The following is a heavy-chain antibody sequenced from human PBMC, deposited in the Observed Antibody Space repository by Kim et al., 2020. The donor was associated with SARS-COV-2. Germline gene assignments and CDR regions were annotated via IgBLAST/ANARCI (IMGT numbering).Heavy chain of an antibody. CDR1: GFTFSSYG. CDR3: ATGPDTAMVHSPY. CDR2: ISYDGSNK. Sequence: GGSLRLSCAASGFTFSSYGMHWVRQAPGKGLEWVAVISYDGSNKYYADSVKGRFTISRDNSKNTLYLQMNSLRAEDTAVYYCATGPDTAMVHSPYWGQGTLVTVSS. V-gene: IGHV3-30*03. D-gene: IGHD5-18*01. J-gene: IGHJ4*02.